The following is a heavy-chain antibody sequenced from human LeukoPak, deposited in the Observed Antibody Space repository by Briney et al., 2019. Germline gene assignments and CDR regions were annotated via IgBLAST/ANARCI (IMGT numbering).Heavy chain of an antibody. Sequence: ASVKVSCKASGYTFTSYYMHWVRQAPGQGLEWMGIINPSGGSTSYAQKFQGRVTMTRDTSTSTDYMELSSLRSEDTAVYYCARDLPYYYGSGSYLLDYWGQGTLVTVSS. CDR1: GYTFTSYY. CDR2: INPSGGST. V-gene: IGHV1-46*01. D-gene: IGHD3-10*01. CDR3: ARDLPYYYGSGSYLLDY. J-gene: IGHJ4*02.